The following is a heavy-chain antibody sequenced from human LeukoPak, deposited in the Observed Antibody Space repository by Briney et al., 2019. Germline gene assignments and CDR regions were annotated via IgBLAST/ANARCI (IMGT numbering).Heavy chain of an antibody. D-gene: IGHD2-2*01. J-gene: IGHJ5*02. CDR3: SRYYCTGTSCYSTNWFDR. CDR1: GGSFSGYY. V-gene: IGHV4-59*08. Sequence: PSETLSLTCAVYGGSFSGYYWSWIRQPPGKGLEWIGYFYHSGRTNSNPSLKSRVTMSVDTSKNQFSLKLSSVTAADTAMYYCSRYYCTGTSCYSTNWFDRWGQGTLVTVSS. CDR2: FYHSGRT.